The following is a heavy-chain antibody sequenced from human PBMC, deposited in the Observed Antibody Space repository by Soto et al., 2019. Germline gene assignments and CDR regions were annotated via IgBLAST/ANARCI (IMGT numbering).Heavy chain of an antibody. CDR2: VSFDGKVT. CDR3: AREPYGDSQYFDY. V-gene: IGHV3-30*04. Sequence: GGSMRLSCTGSGLNFNSLSLHWVRQGPDKGLEWVAVVSFDGKVTYYADSVKGRFTVSRDNSKNTIYLQANSLRAEDTAVYYCAREPYGDSQYFDYWGQGTPVTVSS. D-gene: IGHD2-21*02. CDR1: GLNFNSLS. J-gene: IGHJ4*02.